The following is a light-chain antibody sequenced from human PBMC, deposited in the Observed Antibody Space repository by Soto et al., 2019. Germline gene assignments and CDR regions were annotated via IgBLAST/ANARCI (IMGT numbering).Light chain of an antibody. V-gene: IGKV3-20*01. Sequence: EIVLTQSPGTLSLSPGERATLSCRSSQSVSSSYLAWYQQNPGQAPRLLIYAASSRAAGIPDRFSGSGSETDFTLTISRLEPEDFAVYYCQQYGHSPWTFGQGTKVEIK. CDR3: QQYGHSPWT. J-gene: IGKJ1*01. CDR1: QSVSSSY. CDR2: AAS.